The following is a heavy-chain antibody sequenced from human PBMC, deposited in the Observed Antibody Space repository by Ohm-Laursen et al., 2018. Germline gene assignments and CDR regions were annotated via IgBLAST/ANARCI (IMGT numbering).Heavy chain of an antibody. CDR2: ISPNSGAT. J-gene: IGHJ4*02. D-gene: IGHD1-14*01. CDR3: ARDSRGGSSDY. V-gene: IGHV1-2*02. Sequence: SVKVSCKASGYTFTGYYMHWVRQAPGQGLEWMGWISPNSGATNYAQKFQGRVTMTRDTSISTAYMELSRLRSDDTAVYYCARDSRGGSSDYWGQGTLVTVSS. CDR1: GYTFTGYY.